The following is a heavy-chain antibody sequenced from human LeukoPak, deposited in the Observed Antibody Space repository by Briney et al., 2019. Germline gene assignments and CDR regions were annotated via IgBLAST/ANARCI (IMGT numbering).Heavy chain of an antibody. CDR1: GGTFSSYA. CDR2: IIPIFGTA. Sequence: SVKVSCKASGGTFSSYAISWVRQAPEQGLEWMGGIIPIFGTANYAQKFQGRVTITADESTSTAYMELSSLRSEDTAVYYCARDEARDGYNFLLDYWGQGTLVTVSS. J-gene: IGHJ4*02. D-gene: IGHD5-24*01. CDR3: ARDEARDGYNFLLDY. V-gene: IGHV1-69*01.